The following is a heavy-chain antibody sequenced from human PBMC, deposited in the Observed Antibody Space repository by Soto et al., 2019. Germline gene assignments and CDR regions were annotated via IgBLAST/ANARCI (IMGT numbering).Heavy chain of an antibody. CDR1: GYTLTSYY. CDR2: INPSGGST. J-gene: IGHJ6*02. CDR3: ASDIVAPYGMDV. V-gene: IGHV1-46*01. Sequence: ASVKVSCKASGYTLTSYYMHWVRQAPGQGLEWMGIINPSGGSTSYAQKFQGRVTMTRDTSTSTVYMELSSLRSEDTAVYYCASDIVAPYGMDVWGQGTTVTVSS. D-gene: IGHD5-12*01.